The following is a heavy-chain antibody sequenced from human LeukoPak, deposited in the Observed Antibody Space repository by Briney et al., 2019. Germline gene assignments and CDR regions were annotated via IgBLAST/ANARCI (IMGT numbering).Heavy chain of an antibody. CDR1: GFTFSSYA. J-gene: IGHJ4*02. D-gene: IGHD5-24*01. V-gene: IGHV3-23*01. CDR2: ISRSGGST. CDR3: AKDMMATILFDY. Sequence: GGSLRLSCAASGFTFSSYAMSWVRQAPGKGLEWVSAISRSGGSTYYADSVKGRFTISRDNSKNTLYLQMNSLRAEDTAVYYCAKDMMATILFDYWGQGTLVTVSS.